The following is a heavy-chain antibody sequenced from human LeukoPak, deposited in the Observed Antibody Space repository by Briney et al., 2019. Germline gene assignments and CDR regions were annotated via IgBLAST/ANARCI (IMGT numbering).Heavy chain of an antibody. J-gene: IGHJ5*02. D-gene: IGHD6-19*01. V-gene: IGHV5-51*01. CDR3: ARRLPCSSGWYCPPLWFDP. CDR2: IYPGDSDT. CDR1: GYSFTSYW. Sequence: GESLKISCKGSGYSFTSYWIGWVRQVPGKGLEWMGIIYPGDSDTRYSPSFQGQVTISADKSISTAYLQWSSLKASDTAMYYCARRLPCSSGWYCPPLWFDPWGQGTLVTVSS.